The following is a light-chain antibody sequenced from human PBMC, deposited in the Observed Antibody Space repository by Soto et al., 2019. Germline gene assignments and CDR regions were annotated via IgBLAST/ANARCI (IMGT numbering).Light chain of an antibody. Sequence: QSALTQPASVSGSPGQSITISCTGASSDVGGYNYASWYQQHPGKAPKLMIYDVSNRPSGVSNRFSGSKSGNTASLTISGLQAEDEADYYCSSYTSSSTDVFGTGTKLTVL. CDR3: SSYTSSSTDV. J-gene: IGLJ1*01. CDR2: DVS. CDR1: SSDVGGYNY. V-gene: IGLV2-14*01.